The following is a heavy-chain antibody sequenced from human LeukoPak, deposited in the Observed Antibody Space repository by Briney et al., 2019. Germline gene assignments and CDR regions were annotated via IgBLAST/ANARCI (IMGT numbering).Heavy chain of an antibody. CDR1: GYTFATYG. V-gene: IGHV1-18*01. D-gene: IGHD1-26*01. J-gene: IGHJ5*02. Sequence: ASVKVSCKASGYTFATYGISWVRQAPGQGLEWMGWISAYNGNTSYAQKFQGRVTMTTDTSTSTAYMELRSLRSDDTAVYYCARTVGSNYRWFDPWGQGTLVTVSS. CDR2: ISAYNGNT. CDR3: ARTVGSNYRWFDP.